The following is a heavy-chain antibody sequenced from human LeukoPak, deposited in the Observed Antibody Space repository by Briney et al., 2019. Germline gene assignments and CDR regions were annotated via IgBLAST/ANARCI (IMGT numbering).Heavy chain of an antibody. CDR2: IRSQADSYAA. D-gene: IGHD1-26*01. J-gene: IGHJ4*02. CDR3: ASFPSGSYSAY. CDR1: GFSFSGSG. Sequence: GRSLRLSCAASGFSFSGSGMHWVRQASGKGLEWVGHIRSQADSYAAVYGASVKGRFTITRDDSENTAYLQMNSLKTEDTAVYYCASFPSGSYSAYWGQGTLVTVSS. V-gene: IGHV3-73*01.